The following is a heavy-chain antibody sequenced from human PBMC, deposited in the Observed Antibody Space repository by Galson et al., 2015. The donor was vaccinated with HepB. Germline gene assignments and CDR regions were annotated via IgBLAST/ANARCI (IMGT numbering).Heavy chain of an antibody. Sequence: SVKVYCKASGYTFTSYDINWVRQATGQGLEWMGWMNPNSGNTGYAQKFQGRVTMTRNTSISTAYMELSSLRSEDTAVYYCARGRRDGYKAPNDYWGQGTLVTVAS. CDR2: MNPNSGNT. CDR3: ARGRRDGYKAPNDY. CDR1: GYTFTSYD. V-gene: IGHV1-8*01. J-gene: IGHJ4*02. D-gene: IGHD5-24*01.